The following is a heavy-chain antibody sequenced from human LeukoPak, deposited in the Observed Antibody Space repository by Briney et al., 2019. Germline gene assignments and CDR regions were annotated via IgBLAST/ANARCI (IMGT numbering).Heavy chain of an antibody. D-gene: IGHD3-3*01. CDR1: GYTFTSYD. V-gene: IGHV1-8*01. J-gene: IGHJ6*02. CDR2: MNPNSGNT. CDR3: ARGLITIFGVVIRGYYYYGMDV. Sequence: ASVKVSCKASGYTFTSYDINWVRQATGQGLEWMGWMNPNSGNTGYAQKFQGRVTMTRNTSISTAYMELSSLRSEDTAVYYCARGLITIFGVVIRGYYYYGMDVWGQGTTVTVSS.